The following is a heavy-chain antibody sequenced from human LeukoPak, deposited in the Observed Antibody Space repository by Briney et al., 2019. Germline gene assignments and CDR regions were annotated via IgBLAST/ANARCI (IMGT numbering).Heavy chain of an antibody. J-gene: IGHJ3*02. CDR3: ARDDYDFWSGYYKNDAFDI. D-gene: IGHD3-3*01. V-gene: IGHV3-21*01. CDR1: GFTFSSYS. CDR2: ISSSSSYI. Sequence: GGSLRLYCAASGFTFSSYSMNWVRQAPGKGLEWVSSISSSSSYIYYADSVKGRFTISRDNAKNSLYLQMNSLRAEDTAVYYCARDDYDFWSGYYKNDAFDIWGQGTMVTVSS.